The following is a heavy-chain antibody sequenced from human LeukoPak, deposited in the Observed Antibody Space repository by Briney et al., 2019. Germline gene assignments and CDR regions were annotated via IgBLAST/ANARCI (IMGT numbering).Heavy chain of an antibody. D-gene: IGHD3-22*01. CDR1: GGSISSSSYY. CDR2: IYYSGST. J-gene: IGHJ4*02. V-gene: IGHV4-39*07. CDR3: ARKPIVNSAWYYFDY. Sequence: PSETLSLTCTVSGGSISSSSYYWGWIRQPPGKGLEWIGSIYYSGSTYYNPSLKSRVIISLDTSKNQFSLKLSSVTAADTAVYYCARKPIVNSAWYYFDYWGQGTLVTVSS.